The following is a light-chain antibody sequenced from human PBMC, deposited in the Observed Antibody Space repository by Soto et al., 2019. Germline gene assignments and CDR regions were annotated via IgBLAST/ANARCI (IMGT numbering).Light chain of an antibody. CDR3: QQRSNSPRT. V-gene: IGKV3-11*01. CDR2: DAS. CDR1: QSVSSY. J-gene: IGKJ2*01. Sequence: EIVLTQSPATLSLSPGETATLSCRASQSVSSYLAWYQQKFGQAPRLLIYDASNRATGIPARFSGSGSGTDFTLTISSLEPEDFAVYYCQQRSNSPRTFGQGTKLEIK.